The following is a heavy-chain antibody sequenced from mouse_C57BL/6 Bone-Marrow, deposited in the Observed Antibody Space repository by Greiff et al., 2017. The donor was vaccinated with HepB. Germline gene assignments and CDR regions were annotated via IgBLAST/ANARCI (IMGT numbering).Heavy chain of an antibody. CDR2: ISYDGSN. V-gene: IGHV3-6*01. CDR1: GYSITSGYY. J-gene: IGHJ1*03. Sequence: EESGPGLVKPSQSLSLTCSVTGYSITSGYYWNWIRQFPGNKLEWMGYISYDGSNNYNPSLKNRISITRDTSKNQFFLKLNSVTTEDTATYYCARSPYYYGSSYHWYFDVWGTGTTVTVSS. CDR3: ARSPYYYGSSYHWYFDV. D-gene: IGHD1-1*01.